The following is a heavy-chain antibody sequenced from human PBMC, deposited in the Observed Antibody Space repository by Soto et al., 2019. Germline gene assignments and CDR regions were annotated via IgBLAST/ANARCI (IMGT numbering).Heavy chain of an antibody. CDR1: GFTLSTYG. D-gene: IGHD6-19*01. Sequence: GSLELSCVSSGFTLSTYGLHWARQAPGKGLEWVEVISSDGETKYYADSVKGRFTISRDNSKNTMYLQMASLRPEDTAVYYCAKEVEVAGDLDYWGHGTLVTVSS. CDR3: AKEVEVAGDLDY. V-gene: IGHV3-30*18. CDR2: ISSDGETK. J-gene: IGHJ4*01.